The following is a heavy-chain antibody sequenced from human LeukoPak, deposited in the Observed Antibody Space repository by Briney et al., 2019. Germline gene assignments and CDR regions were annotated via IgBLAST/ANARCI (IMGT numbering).Heavy chain of an antibody. CDR3: ARDLRDTSSF. CDR1: GFAFGSCA. J-gene: IGHJ4*02. Sequence: GGSLRLSCADSGFAFGSCAMSWVRQTPGKGLEWVSAIRGDGAETYYADSVKGRFTISRDISRNTLYLQMNSLRAEDTAVYYCARDLRDTSSFWGQGTLVTVSS. D-gene: IGHD5-18*01. V-gene: IGHV3-23*01. CDR2: IRGDGAET.